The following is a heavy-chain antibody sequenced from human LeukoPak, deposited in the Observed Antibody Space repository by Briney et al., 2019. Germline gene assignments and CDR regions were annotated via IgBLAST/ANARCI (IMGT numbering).Heavy chain of an antibody. J-gene: IGHJ4*02. D-gene: IGHD1-26*01. CDR1: GYTLTELS. Sequence: ASVKVSCKVSGYTLTELSMHWVRQAPGKGLEWMGGFDPEDGETIYAQKFQGRVTMTEDTSTDTAYMEPSSLRSEDTAVYYCATVRLVGGATDYWGQGTLVTVSS. CDR2: FDPEDGET. V-gene: IGHV1-24*01. CDR3: ATVRLVGGATDY.